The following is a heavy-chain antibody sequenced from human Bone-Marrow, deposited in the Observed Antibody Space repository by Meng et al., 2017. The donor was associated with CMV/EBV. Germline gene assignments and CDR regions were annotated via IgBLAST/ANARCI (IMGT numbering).Heavy chain of an antibody. D-gene: IGHD5-18*01. J-gene: IGHJ4*02. CDR1: GFTFSSYW. CDR2: IYYSGTA. Sequence: ESLKISCAASGFTFSSYWMSWIRQPPGKGLEWIGYIYYSGTANYNPSLKSRVTISVDTSKNQFSLKLNSVTAADTAVYYCARDGRSTPRGYKYWGQGTLVTVSS. V-gene: IGHV4-59*01. CDR3: ARDGRSTPRGYKY.